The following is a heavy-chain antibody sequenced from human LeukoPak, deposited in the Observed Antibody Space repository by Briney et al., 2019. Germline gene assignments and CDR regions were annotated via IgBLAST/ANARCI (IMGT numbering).Heavy chain of an antibody. V-gene: IGHV4-30-4*01. CDR2: IYYSGST. CDR1: GGSISSGDYY. CDR3: ARQRIRPYCGGDCYLNWFDP. Sequence: PSQTLSLTCTVSGGSISSGDYYWSWIRQPPGKGLEWIGYIYYSGSTNYNPSLKSRVTISVDTSKNQFSLKLSSVTAADTAVYYCARQRIRPYCGGDCYLNWFDPWGQGTLVTVSS. D-gene: IGHD2-21*02. J-gene: IGHJ5*02.